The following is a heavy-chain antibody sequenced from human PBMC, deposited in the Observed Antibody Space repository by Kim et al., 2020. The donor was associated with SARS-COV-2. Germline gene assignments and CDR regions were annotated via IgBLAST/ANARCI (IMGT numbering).Heavy chain of an antibody. J-gene: IGHJ4*02. CDR2: PSGGST. Sequence: PSGGSTSYAQKFQGRVTMTRDTSTSTVYMELSSLRSEDTAVYYCARDIEYWGQGTLVTVSS. CDR3: ARDIEY. V-gene: IGHV1-46*01.